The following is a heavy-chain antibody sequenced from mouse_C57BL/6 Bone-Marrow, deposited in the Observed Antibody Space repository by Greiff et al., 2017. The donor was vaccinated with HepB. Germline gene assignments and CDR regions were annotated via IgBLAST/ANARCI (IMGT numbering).Heavy chain of an antibody. J-gene: IGHJ2*01. D-gene: IGHD1-1*01. CDR1: GYTFTDYE. V-gene: IGHV1-15*01. CDR2: IDPETGGT. Sequence: QVHVKQSGAELVRPGASVTLSCKASGYTFTDYEMHWVKQTPVHGLEWIGAIDPETGGTAYNQKFKGKAILTADKSSSTAYMELRSLTSEDSAVYYCTRSGDYYYGSGRYFDYWGQGTTLTVSS. CDR3: TRSGDYYYGSGRYFDY.